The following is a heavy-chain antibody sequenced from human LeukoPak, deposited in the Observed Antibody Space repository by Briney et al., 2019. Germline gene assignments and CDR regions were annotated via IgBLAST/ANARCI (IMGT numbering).Heavy chain of an antibody. V-gene: IGHV4-4*07. CDR1: DGSISSYY. CDR2: IYTSGST. Sequence: SETLSLTCTVSDGSISSYYWSWIRQPAGKGLEWIGRIYTSGSTKYNPSLKSRVTMSVETSKNQFSLKMTSVTAADTAVYFWARSGRGYTYGTYYYYMDVWGKGTTVTVSS. CDR3: ARSGRGYTYGTYYYYMDV. D-gene: IGHD5-18*01. J-gene: IGHJ6*03.